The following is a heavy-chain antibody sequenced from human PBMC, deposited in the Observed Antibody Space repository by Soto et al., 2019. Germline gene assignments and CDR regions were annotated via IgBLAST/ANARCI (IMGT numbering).Heavy chain of an antibody. Sequence: SETLSLTCAVYGGSISSSNWWSWVRQPPGKGLEWIGEIYHSGSTNYNPSLKSRVTISVDKSKNQFSLKLSSVTAADTAVYYCACSGWYGVAGYYFDYWGQGTLVTVSS. V-gene: IGHV4-4*02. D-gene: IGHD6-19*01. CDR2: IYHSGST. J-gene: IGHJ4*02. CDR1: GGSISSSNW. CDR3: ACSGWYGVAGYYFDY.